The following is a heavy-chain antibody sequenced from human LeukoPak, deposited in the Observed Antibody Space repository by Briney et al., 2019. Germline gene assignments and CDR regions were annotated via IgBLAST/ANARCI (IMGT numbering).Heavy chain of an antibody. J-gene: IGHJ4*02. D-gene: IGHD6-6*01. CDR3: AKDYSASQLVPLYYFNC. CDR1: GDSISSSS. V-gene: IGHV3-30*18. Sequence: LSLTCTVSGDSISSSSSHWGWIRQPPGKGLEWVAVISYDGSNKYYADSVKGRFTISRDNSKNTLYLQMNSLRAEDTAVYFCAKDYSASQLVPLYYFNCWGQGSLVTVSS. CDR2: ISYDGSNK.